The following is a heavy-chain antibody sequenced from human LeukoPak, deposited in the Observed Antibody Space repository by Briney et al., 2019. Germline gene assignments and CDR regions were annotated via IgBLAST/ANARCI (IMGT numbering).Heavy chain of an antibody. D-gene: IGHD2-8*01. CDR3: ASYRLYVGLEY. CDR2: IYHSGIT. J-gene: IGHJ4*02. CDR1: GDSISSGGYY. Sequence: SETLSLTCTVSGDSISSGGYYWNWIRQPPGKGLEWIGYIYHSGITNYNPSLKSRVTISVDTSKNQFSLKLSSVTAADTAVYYCASYRLYVGLEYWGQGTLVTVSS. V-gene: IGHV4-61*08.